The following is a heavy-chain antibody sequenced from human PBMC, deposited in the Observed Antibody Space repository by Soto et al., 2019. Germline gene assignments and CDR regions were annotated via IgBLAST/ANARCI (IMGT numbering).Heavy chain of an antibody. D-gene: IGHD4-4*01. V-gene: IGHV5-51*01. CDR3: GRREGDFSNLDH. Sequence: GESLKISCQGSGYTFPDYWIAWVRQMPGKGQEEMGFIFPSDSDTRYSPSFQGQVIISVDTSINTAYLQFTSLKASDSAIYYSGRREGDFSNLDHCGHGTLVTVSS. CDR1: GYTFPDYW. J-gene: IGHJ5*02. CDR2: IFPSDSDT.